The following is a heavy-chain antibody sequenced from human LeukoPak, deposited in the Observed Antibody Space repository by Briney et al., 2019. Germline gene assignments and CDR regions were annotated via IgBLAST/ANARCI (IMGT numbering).Heavy chain of an antibody. CDR3: AAEVTTVTTRVDY. CDR1: GFTFTSSA. CDR2: IVVGSGNT. V-gene: IGHV1-58*02. D-gene: IGHD4-17*01. Sequence: GASVKVSCKASGFTFTSSAMQWVRRARGQRLEWIGWIVVGSGNTNYAQKFQERVTITRDMSTSTAYMELSSLRSEDTAVYYCAAEVTTVTTRVDYWGQGTLVTVSS. J-gene: IGHJ4*02.